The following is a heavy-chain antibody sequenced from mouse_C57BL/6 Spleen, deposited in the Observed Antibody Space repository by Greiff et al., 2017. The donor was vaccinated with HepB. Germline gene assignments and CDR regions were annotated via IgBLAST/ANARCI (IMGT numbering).Heavy chain of an antibody. CDR3: ARSGLRGSYYFDY. CDR1: GYAFTNYL. V-gene: IGHV1-54*01. J-gene: IGHJ2*01. Sequence: VQLQQSGAELVRPGTSVKVSCKASGYAFTNYLIEWVKQRPGQGLEWIGVINPGSGGTNYNEKFKGKATLTADKSSSTAYMQLSSLTSEDSAVYFCARSGLRGSYYFDYWGPGTTLTVSS. D-gene: IGHD2-2*01. CDR2: INPGSGGT.